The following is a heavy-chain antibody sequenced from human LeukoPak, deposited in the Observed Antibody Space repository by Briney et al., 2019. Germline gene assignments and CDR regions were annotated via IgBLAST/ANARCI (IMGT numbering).Heavy chain of an antibody. CDR1: GFTFSDYA. V-gene: IGHV3-69-1*01. CDR3: ARGHYGDYD. D-gene: IGHD4-17*01. CDR2: INGNGGGS. Sequence: GGSLRLSCAASGFTFSDYAMSWVRQAPAKGLEWVSSINGNGGGSYYIDSVKGRFTISRDNAKNSLYLQMNNLSIEDTAVYYCARGHYGDYDWGQGALVTVSS. J-gene: IGHJ4*02.